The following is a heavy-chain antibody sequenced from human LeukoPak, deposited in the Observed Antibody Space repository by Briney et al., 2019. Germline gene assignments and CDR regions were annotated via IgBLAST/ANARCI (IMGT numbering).Heavy chain of an antibody. CDR3: ASKFHDYNYPFDY. J-gene: IGHJ4*02. Sequence: GGSLRLSCAASGFTFSSYGMHWVRQAPGKGLEWVAVISYDGSNKYYADSVKGRFTISRDNSKNTLYLQMNSLRAEDTAVYYCASKFHDYNYPFDYWGQGTLVTVSS. CDR1: GFTFSSYG. V-gene: IGHV3-30*03. CDR2: ISYDGSNK. D-gene: IGHD5-12*01.